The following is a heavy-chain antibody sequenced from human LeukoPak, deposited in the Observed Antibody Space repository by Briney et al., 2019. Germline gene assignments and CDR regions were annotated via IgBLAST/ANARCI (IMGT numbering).Heavy chain of an antibody. CDR3: ARSSIFGVVPFFDY. CDR1: GNTFSSYA. J-gene: IGHJ4*02. V-gene: IGHV1-69*04. Sequence: SVKVSCKASGNTFSSYAISWVRQAPGQGLEWMGRIIPILGIANYAQRFQGRVTITTDESTSTAYMELSSLRSEDTAVYYCARSSIFGVVPFFDYWGQGTLVTVSS. CDR2: IIPILGIA. D-gene: IGHD3-3*01.